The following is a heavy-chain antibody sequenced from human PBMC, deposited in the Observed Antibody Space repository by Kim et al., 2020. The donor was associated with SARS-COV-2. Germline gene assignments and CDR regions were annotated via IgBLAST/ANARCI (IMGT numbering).Heavy chain of an antibody. J-gene: IGHJ6*02. V-gene: IGHV1-69*13. CDR3: ALSPPGYSYGRPKVNYYYYYGMDV. CDR1: GGTFSSYA. CDR2: IIPIFGTA. D-gene: IGHD5-18*01. Sequence: SVKVSCKASGGTFSSYAISWVRQAPGQGLEWMGGIIPIFGTANYAQKFQGRVTITADESTSTAYMELSSLRSEDTAVYYCALSPPGYSYGRPKVNYYYYYGMDVWGQGTTVTVSS.